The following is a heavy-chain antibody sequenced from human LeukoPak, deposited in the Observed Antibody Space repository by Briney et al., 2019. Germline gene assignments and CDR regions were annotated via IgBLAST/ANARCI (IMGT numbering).Heavy chain of an antibody. J-gene: IGHJ3*02. D-gene: IGHD2-21*01. CDR2: IKQDGSEK. Sequence: PGGSLRLSCAASGFTFSSYWMSWVRQAPGKGLEWVANIKQDGSEKYYVDSVKGRFTISRDNAKNSLYLQMNSLRAEDTAVYYCARVCNGVYCGGDAFDIWGQGTMVTVSS. V-gene: IGHV3-7*01. CDR3: ARVCNGVYCGGDAFDI. CDR1: GFTFSSYW.